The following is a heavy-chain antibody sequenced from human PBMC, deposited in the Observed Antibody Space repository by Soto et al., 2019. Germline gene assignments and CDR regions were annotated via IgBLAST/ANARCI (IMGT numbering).Heavy chain of an antibody. CDR3: ATTHVGIAVAGTGTFQH. J-gene: IGHJ1*01. V-gene: IGHV3-23*01. D-gene: IGHD6-19*01. CDR2: ISGSGGST. CDR1: GFTFSSYA. Sequence: GGSLRLSCAASGFTFSSYAMSWVRQAPGKGLEWVSAISGSGGSTYYADSVKGRFTISRDNSKNTLYLQMNSLRAEDTAVEYCATTHVGIAVAGTGTFQHWGQGTLVTVSS.